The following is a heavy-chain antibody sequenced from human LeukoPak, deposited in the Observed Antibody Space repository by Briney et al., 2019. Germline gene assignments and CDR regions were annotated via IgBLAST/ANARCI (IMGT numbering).Heavy chain of an antibody. CDR2: IYHSGST. CDR1: GGSISSGGYS. CDR3: ARGGRGYYDYVWGSYRADLYYFDY. J-gene: IGHJ4*02. Sequence: SETLSLTCAVSGGSISSGGYSWSWIRQPPGTGLEWIGYIYHSGSTYYNPSLKSRVTISVDRSKNQFSLKLSSVTAADTAVYYCARGGRGYYDYVWGSYRADLYYFDYWGQGTLVTVSS. V-gene: IGHV4-30-2*01. D-gene: IGHD3-16*02.